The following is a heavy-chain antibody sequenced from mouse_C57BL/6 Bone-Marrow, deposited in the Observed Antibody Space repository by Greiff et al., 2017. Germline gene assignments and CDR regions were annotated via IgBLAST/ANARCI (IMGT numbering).Heavy chain of an antibody. Sequence: VQLQQSGAELVRPGASVKLSCKASGYTFTDYYINWVKQRPGQGLEWIARIYPGSGNTYYNEKFKGKATLTAEKSSSTAYMQRSSLTSEDSAVXFCARCPRWLLRAMDDWGQGTSVTVSS. CDR3: ARCPRWLLRAMDD. CDR2: IYPGSGNT. V-gene: IGHV1-76*01. CDR1: GYTFTDYY. D-gene: IGHD2-3*01. J-gene: IGHJ4*01.